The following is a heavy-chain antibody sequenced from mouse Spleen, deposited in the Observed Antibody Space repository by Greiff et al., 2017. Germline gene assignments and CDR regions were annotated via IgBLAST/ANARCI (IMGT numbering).Heavy chain of an antibody. D-gene: IGHD2-1*01. CDR2: IYPGDGDT. Sequence: QVQLQQSGAELVKPGASVKISCKASGYAFSSYWMNWVKQRPGKGLEWIGQIYPGDGDTNYNGKFKGKATLTADKSSSTAYMQLSSLTSEDSAVYFCARSGNYVRESWFAYWGQGTLVTVSA. CDR3: ARSGNYVRESWFAY. CDR1: GYAFSSYW. V-gene: IGHV1-80*01. J-gene: IGHJ3*01.